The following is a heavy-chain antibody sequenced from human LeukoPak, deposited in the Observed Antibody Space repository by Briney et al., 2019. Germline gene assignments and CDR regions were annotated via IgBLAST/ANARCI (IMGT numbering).Heavy chain of an antibody. CDR2: ISGSGGST. D-gene: IGHD2-2*02. CDR1: GFTFSSYA. V-gene: IGHV3-23*01. Sequence: GGSLRLSCAASGFTFSSYAMSWVRQAPGKGLEWVSAISGSGGSTYYADSVKGRFTISRDNSKNTLYLQMNSLRAEDTAVYYCAKGGSYCSSTSCYTRGQFDPWGREPWSPSPQ. J-gene: IGHJ5*02. CDR3: AKGGSYCSSTSCYTRGQFDP.